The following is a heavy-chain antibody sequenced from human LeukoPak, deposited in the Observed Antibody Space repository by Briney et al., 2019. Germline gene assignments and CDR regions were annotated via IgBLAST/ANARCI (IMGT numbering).Heavy chain of an antibody. D-gene: IGHD3-10*01. Sequence: ASVKVSCKASGYTFTGYYMHWVRQAPGQGLEWMGWINPNSGGTNYAQKFQGRVTMTRDTSISTACMELSRLRSDDTAVYYCARDRGYYYGSGSYPSYWGQGTLVTVSS. CDR3: ARDRGYYYGSGSYPSY. J-gene: IGHJ4*02. V-gene: IGHV1-2*02. CDR2: INPNSGGT. CDR1: GYTFTGYY.